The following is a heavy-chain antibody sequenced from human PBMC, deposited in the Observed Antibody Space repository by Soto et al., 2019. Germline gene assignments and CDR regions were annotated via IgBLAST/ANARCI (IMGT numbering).Heavy chain of an antibody. CDR3: AKEEGSYYALGSYYLDV. J-gene: IGHJ6*03. D-gene: IGHD3-10*01. CDR2: ISGSGGRT. Sequence: EVQLLESGGGLVQPGGSLRLSCAASGITFNNYGMNWVRQAPGKGLEWVSGISGSGGRTYYADSVKGRFTISRDNSKNTVYLQMNSLRAEDTAVYHCAKEEGSYYALGSYYLDVWGKGTTVTVSS. V-gene: IGHV3-23*01. CDR1: GITFNNYG.